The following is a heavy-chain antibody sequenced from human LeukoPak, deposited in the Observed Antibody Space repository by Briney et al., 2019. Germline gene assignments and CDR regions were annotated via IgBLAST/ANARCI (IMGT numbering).Heavy chain of an antibody. CDR2: ISGSGGST. Sequence: GGSLRLSCAASGFTFSSYAMSWVRQAPGKGLEWVSAISGSGGSTYYADSVKGRFTISRDNSKNTLYLQMNSLRAEDTAVYYCAKVGYYYDSSGYPTPGWFDYWGQGTLATVSS. V-gene: IGHV3-23*01. D-gene: IGHD3-22*01. J-gene: IGHJ4*02. CDR1: GFTFSSYA. CDR3: AKVGYYYDSSGYPTPGWFDY.